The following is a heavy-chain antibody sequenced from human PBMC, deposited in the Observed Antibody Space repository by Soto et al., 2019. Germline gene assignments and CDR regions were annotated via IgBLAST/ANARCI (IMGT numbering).Heavy chain of an antibody. CDR2: IYHTGGR. Sequence: SETLSLTCFVSGDSINNTYCLILFRQAPEKGLEWIGEIYHTGGRSYMPSLRGRITLSVDTSKNQFSLKLTSVTAADTAVYYCASVHQNWRVYDYWGQGTLVTVSS. CDR1: GDSINNTYC. CDR3: ASVHQNWRVYDY. J-gene: IGHJ4*02. V-gene: IGHV4-4*02. D-gene: IGHD1-1*01.